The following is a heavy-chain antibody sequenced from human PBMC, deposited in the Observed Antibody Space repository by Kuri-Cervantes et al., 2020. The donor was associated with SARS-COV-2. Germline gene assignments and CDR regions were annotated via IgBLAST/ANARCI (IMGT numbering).Heavy chain of an antibody. Sequence: LSLTCAASGFTFGNYWMHWVRQAPGKGLVWVSRFMSDGTSPSYADSVKGRFTISRDNSKNTLYLQMNSLRAEDTAVYYCAIPPFSRAPSYYYYMDVWGKGTTVTVSS. D-gene: IGHD2/OR15-2a*01. CDR1: GFTFGNYW. CDR3: AIPPFSRAPSYYYYMDV. V-gene: IGHV3-74*01. CDR2: FMSDGTSP. J-gene: IGHJ6*03.